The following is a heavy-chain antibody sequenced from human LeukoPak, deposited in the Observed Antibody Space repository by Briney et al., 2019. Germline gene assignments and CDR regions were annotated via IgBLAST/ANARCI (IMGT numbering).Heavy chain of an antibody. CDR2: IRYDGSNK. J-gene: IGHJ5*02. Sequence: GGSLRLSCAASGFTFSSYGMHWVRQAPGKGLEWVAFIRYDGSNKYYADSVKGRFTISRDNSKNTLYLQMNSLRVEDTAVYYCAKDKWGIAAGGNWFDPWGQGTLVTVSS. CDR3: AKDKWGIAAGGNWFDP. D-gene: IGHD6-13*01. CDR1: GFTFSSYG. V-gene: IGHV3-30*02.